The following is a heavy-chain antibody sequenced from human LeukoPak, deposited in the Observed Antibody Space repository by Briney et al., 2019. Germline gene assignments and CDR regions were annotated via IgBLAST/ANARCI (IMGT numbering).Heavy chain of an antibody. J-gene: IGHJ4*02. Sequence: GGSLRLSCAASGLTFSSYGMHWVRQAPRKGLEWVAFIRHDGSNKYYADSVKGRFTISRDNSENTLYLQMNSLRAEDTAVYYCAGEDDSSALIDYWGQGTLVTVSS. D-gene: IGHD6-25*01. V-gene: IGHV3-30*02. CDR1: GLTFSSYG. CDR2: IRHDGSNK. CDR3: AGEDDSSALIDY.